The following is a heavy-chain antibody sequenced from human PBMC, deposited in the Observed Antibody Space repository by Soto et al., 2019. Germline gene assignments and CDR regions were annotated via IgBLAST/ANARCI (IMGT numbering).Heavy chain of an antibody. V-gene: IGHV4-59*01. CDR3: ARDREYYDSSGLYFDY. Sequence: SSETLSLTCSVSGGSISDYYWSWIRQPPGKGLEWIGYTYYGWNTNYNPSLKSRVTISVDTSKNQFSLKLISVTAADTAVYYCARDREYYDSSGLYFDYWGQGTLVTVYS. J-gene: IGHJ4*02. D-gene: IGHD3-22*01. CDR1: GGSISDYY. CDR2: TYYGWNT.